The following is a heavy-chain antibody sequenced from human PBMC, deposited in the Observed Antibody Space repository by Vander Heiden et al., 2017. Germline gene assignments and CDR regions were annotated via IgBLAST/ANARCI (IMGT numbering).Heavy chain of an antibody. CDR1: GCTFSSYR. CDR3: ARDRGPYYYGSGSSFDY. D-gene: IGHD3-10*01. J-gene: IGHJ4*02. V-gene: IGHV3-7*01. Sequence: EVQLVESGGGLVQPGGSLRLSCAASGCTFSSYRMSWVRRAPGKGLEWVANIKQDGSEKYYVDSVKGRFTISRDNAKNSLYLKMNSLRAEDTAVYYCARDRGPYYYGSGSSFDYWGQGTLVTVSS. CDR2: IKQDGSEK.